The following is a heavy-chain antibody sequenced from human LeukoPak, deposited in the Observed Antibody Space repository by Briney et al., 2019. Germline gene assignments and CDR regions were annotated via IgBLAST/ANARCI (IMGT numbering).Heavy chain of an antibody. CDR2: ITGSGDTI. CDR3: ARDGISARPSRLDS. D-gene: IGHD6-6*01. Sequence: GGSLRLSCAASGFTFSNYEMNWVRQAPGKGLEWVSYITGSGDTIYYADSVKGRFTISRDSAKNSLYLQMNSLRAEDTAVYYCARDGISARPSRLDSWGQGVLVTVSS. V-gene: IGHV3-48*03. CDR1: GFTFSNYE. J-gene: IGHJ4*02.